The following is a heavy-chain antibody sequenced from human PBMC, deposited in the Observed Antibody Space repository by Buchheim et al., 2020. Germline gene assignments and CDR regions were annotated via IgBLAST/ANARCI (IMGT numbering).Heavy chain of an antibody. CDR2: IFYSGSA. V-gene: IGHV4-39*01. D-gene: IGHD3-22*01. Sequence: QVQLKESGPGRVQPSETLSLTCTVSGGSISGDNYYWGWIRQSPGQGLEWIGKIFYSGSAHYNPSLRSRFTISVDTSKNQFSLTLASVTAADAGLYYCARIGMVVVSDWGQGT. J-gene: IGHJ4*02. CDR3: ARIGMVVVSD. CDR1: GGSISGDNYY.